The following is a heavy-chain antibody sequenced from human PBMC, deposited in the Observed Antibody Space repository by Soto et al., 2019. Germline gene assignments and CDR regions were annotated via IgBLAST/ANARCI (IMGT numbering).Heavy chain of an antibody. Sequence: PGESLKISCKGSGYSFTSYWISWVRQMPGKGLEWMGRIDPSDSYTNYSPSFQGHVTISADKSISTAYLQWSSLKASDTAMYYCARLPERRMRLWFGELLCSTWGQGTLVTVSS. D-gene: IGHD3-10*01. J-gene: IGHJ5*02. CDR3: ARLPERRMRLWFGELLCST. CDR1: GYSFTSYW. CDR2: IDPSDSYT. V-gene: IGHV5-10-1*01.